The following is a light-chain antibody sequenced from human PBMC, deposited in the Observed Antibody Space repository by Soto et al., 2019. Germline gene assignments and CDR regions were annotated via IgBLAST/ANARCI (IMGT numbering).Light chain of an antibody. J-gene: IGKJ5*01. V-gene: IGKV3-20*01. CDR1: QSVSSR. CDR3: QQYGSSPIT. Sequence: EIVLTPSPGTLSLSPGERATLSCRASQSVSSRLAWYQQKPGQAPRLLISGASSRATGIPDRFSGSGSATDFTLTISRLEPEDFALYYCQQYGSSPITFGQGTRREIK. CDR2: GAS.